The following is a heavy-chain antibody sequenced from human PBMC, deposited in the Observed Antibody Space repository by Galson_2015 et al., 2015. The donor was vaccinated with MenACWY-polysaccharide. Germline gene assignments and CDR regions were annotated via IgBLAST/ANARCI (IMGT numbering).Heavy chain of an antibody. CDR1: GYTFTSYD. D-gene: IGHD2-21*02. CDR3: ARLARRGRVVTASRTNDY. J-gene: IGHJ4*02. CDR2: MNPNSGNT. V-gene: IGHV1-8*01. Sequence: QSGAEVKKPGASVKVSCKASGYTFTSYDINWVRQATGQGLEWMGWMNPNSGNTGYAQKFQGRVTMTRNTSISTAYMELSSLRSEDTAVYYCARLARRGRVVTASRTNDYWGQGTLVTVSS.